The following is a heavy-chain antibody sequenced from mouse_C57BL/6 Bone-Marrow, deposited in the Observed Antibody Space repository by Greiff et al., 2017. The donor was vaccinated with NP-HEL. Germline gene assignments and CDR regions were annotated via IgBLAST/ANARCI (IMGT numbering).Heavy chain of an antibody. J-gene: IGHJ3*01. V-gene: IGHV14-3*01. Sequence: EVQLQQSVAELVRPGASVKLSCTASGFNIKNTYMHWVKQRPEQGLEWIGRLDPANGNTKYAPKFQGKATITADTSSNTAYLQLSSLTSDDTAIYYCARDCLYDGYPPWFAYWGQGTLVTVSA. CDR3: ARDCLYDGYPPWFAY. CDR1: GFNIKNTY. CDR2: LDPANGNT. D-gene: IGHD2-3*01.